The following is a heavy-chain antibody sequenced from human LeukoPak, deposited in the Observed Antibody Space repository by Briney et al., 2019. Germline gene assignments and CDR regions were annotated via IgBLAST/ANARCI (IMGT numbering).Heavy chain of an antibody. V-gene: IGHV3-74*01. Sequence: GGSLRLSCAASGFTFSTYWMHWVRQAPGKGLVWVSRINRDGSSTSYADSVKGRFTISRDNAKNTLYLQMNSLRAEDTAVYYCARDSSDCSSTSCLIFDYWGQGTLVTVSS. J-gene: IGHJ4*02. CDR2: INRDGSST. CDR1: GFTFSTYW. CDR3: ARDSSDCSSTSCLIFDY. D-gene: IGHD2-2*01.